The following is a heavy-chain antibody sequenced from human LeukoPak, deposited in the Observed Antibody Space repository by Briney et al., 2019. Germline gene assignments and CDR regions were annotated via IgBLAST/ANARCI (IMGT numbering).Heavy chain of an antibody. D-gene: IGHD6-19*01. V-gene: IGHV3-23*01. CDR2: ISGSGGST. J-gene: IGHJ4*02. CDR3: ATSQQWLGVYYFDY. CDR1: AFTFSSSA. Sequence: GGSLRLSCAASAFTFSSSAMSWVRQAPGKGLEWVSVISGSGGSTYYADSLKGRFTVSRDNSKNTLYLQMNSLRAEDTAVYYCATSQQWLGVYYFDYWGQGTLVTVSS.